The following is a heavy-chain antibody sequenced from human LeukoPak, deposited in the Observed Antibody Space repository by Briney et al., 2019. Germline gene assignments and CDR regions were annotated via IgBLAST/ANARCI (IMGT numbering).Heavy chain of an antibody. CDR1: GFTFSSYW. Sequence: GGSLRLSCAASGFTFSSYWMHWVRQAPGKGLVWVSRVNSDGSDTTYADSVKGRFTISRDNAKNTLYLQINSLRAEDTAVYYCARDGHGSVDFDYWGQGTLVTVSS. V-gene: IGHV3-74*03. D-gene: IGHD5-24*01. J-gene: IGHJ4*02. CDR3: ARDGHGSVDFDY. CDR2: VNSDGSDT.